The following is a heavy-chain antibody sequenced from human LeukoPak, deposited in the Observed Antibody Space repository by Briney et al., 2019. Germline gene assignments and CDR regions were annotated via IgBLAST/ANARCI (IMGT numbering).Heavy chain of an antibody. J-gene: IGHJ5*02. Sequence: ASVTVSCKASGYTFTGYYMHWVRQAPGQGLEWMGWINPNSGGTNYAQKFQGRVTMTRDTSISTAYMELSRLRSDDTAVYYCATITMVHGNWFDPWGQGTLVTVSS. D-gene: IGHD3-10*01. V-gene: IGHV1-2*02. CDR3: ATITMVHGNWFDP. CDR2: INPNSGGT. CDR1: GYTFTGYY.